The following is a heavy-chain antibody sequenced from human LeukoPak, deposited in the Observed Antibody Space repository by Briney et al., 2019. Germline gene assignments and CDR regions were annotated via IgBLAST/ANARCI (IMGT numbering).Heavy chain of an antibody. Sequence: ASVKVSCKASGYTFTSYGISWVRQAPGQGLEWMGWISAYNGNTSYAQKLQGRVTMTTDTSTSTAYMELSSLRSEDTAVYYCATTYYYDTSGYLVFPGYWGQGTLVTVSS. CDR3: ATTYYYDTSGYLVFPGY. V-gene: IGHV1-18*01. CDR2: ISAYNGNT. CDR1: GYTFTSYG. D-gene: IGHD3-22*01. J-gene: IGHJ4*02.